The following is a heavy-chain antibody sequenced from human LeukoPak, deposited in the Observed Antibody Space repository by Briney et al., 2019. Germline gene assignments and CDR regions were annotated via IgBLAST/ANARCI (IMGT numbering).Heavy chain of an antibody. CDR1: GVIFSGYS. V-gene: IGHV3-48*01. J-gene: IGHJ4*02. CDR3: AREGPCGGGCYVY. CDR2: ISSSSTTI. Sequence: GGSLRLSCAASGVIFSGYSFYWVRQAPGKGLEWVSYISSSSTTIYYADSVKGRFTISRDNAKNSLYLQMNSLRAEDTAVYYCAREGPCGGGCYVYWGQGTLVTVSS. D-gene: IGHD2-2*01.